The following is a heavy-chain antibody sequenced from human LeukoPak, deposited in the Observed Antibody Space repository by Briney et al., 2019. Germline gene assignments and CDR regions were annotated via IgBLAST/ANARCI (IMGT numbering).Heavy chain of an antibody. D-gene: IGHD5/OR15-5a*01. CDR2: ISGSSGRI. Sequence: GGSLRLSCAASGFTFSSYAMTWVRQAPGKGLEWVSAISGSSGRIYYLDSVKARFHLSRDNSRNTLYLQMNSLRAEDMAVYYCARDGVSTNDWQPDYWGQGTLVTVSS. CDR3: ARDGVSTNDWQPDY. J-gene: IGHJ4*02. CDR1: GFTFSSYA. V-gene: IGHV3-23*01.